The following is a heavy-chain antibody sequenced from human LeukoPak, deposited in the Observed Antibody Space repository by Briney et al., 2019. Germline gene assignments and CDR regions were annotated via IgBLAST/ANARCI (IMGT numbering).Heavy chain of an antibody. J-gene: IGHJ5*02. V-gene: IGHV1-8*03. CDR2: VNPNSGNT. CDR1: GYTFTSYD. D-gene: IGHD4-23*01. Sequence: ASVKVSCKASGYTFTSYDINWVRQATGQGLEWMGWVNPNSGNTGYAQKFQGRVTITRNTSISTAYMELSSLRSEDTAVYYCARDNSVEDTAWWFDPWGQGTLVTVSS. CDR3: ARDNSVEDTAWWFDP.